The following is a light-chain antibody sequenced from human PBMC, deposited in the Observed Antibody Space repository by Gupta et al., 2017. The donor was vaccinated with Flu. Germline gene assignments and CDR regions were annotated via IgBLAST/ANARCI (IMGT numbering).Light chain of an antibody. J-gene: IGLJ1*01. CDR1: SSDVGNYNR. CDR3: SSYTSSSTYF. Sequence: QSALTQPPSASGSPGQSVTISCTGTSSDVGNYNRVSWYQQSPGTAPKLMIYEVSNRPSGVPDRFSGSKSGNTSSLTISGLQAEDEADFYCSSYTSSSTYFSGTETKVNVL. V-gene: IGLV2-18*02. CDR2: EVS.